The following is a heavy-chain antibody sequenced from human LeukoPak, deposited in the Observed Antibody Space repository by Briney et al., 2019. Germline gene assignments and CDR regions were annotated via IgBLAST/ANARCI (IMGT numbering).Heavy chain of an antibody. CDR2: IYPSGST. Sequence: SETLSLTCAVSGYSIGSGYYWGWIRQPPGKGLEWIGSIYPSGSTYYNPSLKSRVTISVDTSKNQFSLELSSVTAADTAFYYCARAYCGGDCTRDYWGQGTLVTVSS. J-gene: IGHJ4*02. CDR1: GYSIGSGYY. D-gene: IGHD2-21*01. CDR3: ARAYCGGDCTRDY. V-gene: IGHV4-38-2*01.